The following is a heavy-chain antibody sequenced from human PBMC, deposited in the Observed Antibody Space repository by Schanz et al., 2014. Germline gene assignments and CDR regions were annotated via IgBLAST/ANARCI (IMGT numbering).Heavy chain of an antibody. J-gene: IGHJ4*02. Sequence: QVQLVQSGREVKKPGASVKVSCKASGYTFPSYGISWVRQAPGQGLEWMGWIGGSDGNTKFAQKFQGRVTMTTDTSTSTVYMELRSLTSDDSAVYYCARDRDQWDGNYLDYWGQGTLVTVSS. CDR3: ARDRDQWDGNYLDY. CDR2: IGGSDGNT. CDR1: GYTFPSYG. D-gene: IGHD1-26*01. V-gene: IGHV1-18*04.